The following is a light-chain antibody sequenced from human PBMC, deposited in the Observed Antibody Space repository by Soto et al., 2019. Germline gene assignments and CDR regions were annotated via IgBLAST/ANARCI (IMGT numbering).Light chain of an antibody. CDR2: DNT. CDR3: QSYDSSLSGSEVV. J-gene: IGLJ2*01. CDR1: SSNIGAGYD. V-gene: IGLV1-40*01. Sequence: QSVLTQPPSVSGVPGQRVTISCTGSSSNIGAGYDVHWYRQLPGTAPKLLIYDNTNRPSGVPDRFSGSKSGTSASLAITGLQAEDEADYFCQSYDSSLSGSEVVFGGGTKLTVL.